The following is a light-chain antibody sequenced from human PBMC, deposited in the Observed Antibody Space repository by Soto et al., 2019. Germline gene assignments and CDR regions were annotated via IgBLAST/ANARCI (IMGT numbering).Light chain of an antibody. V-gene: IGLV2-8*01. CDR1: SSDVGGYNY. CDR3: TSYAGSYNFGV. CDR2: QVN. Sequence: QSALTQPPSASGSPGQSVTISCTGSSSDVGGYNYVSWYQQQPGKAPKLMIYQVNKRPSGVPDLFSGSKSGNTASLTVSGLQADDEAYYYCTSYAGSYNFGVFGTGTKVTVL. J-gene: IGLJ1*01.